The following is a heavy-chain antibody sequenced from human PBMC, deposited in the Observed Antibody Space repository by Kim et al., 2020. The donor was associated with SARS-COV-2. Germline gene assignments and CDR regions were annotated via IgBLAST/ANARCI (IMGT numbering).Heavy chain of an antibody. V-gene: IGHV4-4*02. D-gene: IGHD2-21*02. CDR3: ARARSASCGGDCYSGWF. CDR2: ILHSGST. CDR1: GGSLSSTNW. J-gene: IGHJ5*01. Sequence: SETLSLTCAVSGGSLSSTNWWSWVRQSPGRGLQWIGDILHSGSTNYNPSLKNRVTITMDDSKNQLSLRLSSVTAADTAMYYCARARSASCGGDCYSGWF.